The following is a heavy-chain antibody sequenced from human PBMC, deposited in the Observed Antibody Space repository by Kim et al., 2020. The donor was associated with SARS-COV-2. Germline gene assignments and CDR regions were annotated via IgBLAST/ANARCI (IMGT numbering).Heavy chain of an antibody. CDR2: ISRSSSYI. Sequence: GGSLRLSCAASGLTFSDSSMNWVRQAPGKGLEWVSSISRSSSYIYYADSVKGRFTISRDNAKNSLYLQMNSLRAEDTAVYYCARVDYNNPSPHFDYWGQGTLVTVSS. CDR3: ARVDYNNPSPHFDY. D-gene: IGHD4-4*01. V-gene: IGHV3-21*01. J-gene: IGHJ4*02. CDR1: GLTFSDSS.